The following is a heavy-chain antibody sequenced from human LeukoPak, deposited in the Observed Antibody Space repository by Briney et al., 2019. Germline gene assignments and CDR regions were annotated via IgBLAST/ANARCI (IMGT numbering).Heavy chain of an antibody. CDR2: INHSGST. CDR3: ARVGEYYYGSGSYYSSHYFDF. J-gene: IGHJ4*02. V-gene: IGHV4-34*01. Sequence: SETLSLTCAVYGGSFSGYYWSWIRQPPGKGLEWIGEINHSGSTNYNPSLKSRVTISVDTSKNQFSLKLSSVTAADTAVYYCARVGEYYYGSGSYYSSHYFDFGGQGTLVTVSS. D-gene: IGHD3-10*01. CDR1: GGSFSGYY.